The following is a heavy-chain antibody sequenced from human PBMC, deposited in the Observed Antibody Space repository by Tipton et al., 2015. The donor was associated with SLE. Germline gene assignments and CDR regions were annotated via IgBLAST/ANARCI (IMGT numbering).Heavy chain of an antibody. V-gene: IGHV4-34*01. CDR3: ARERLITMIVVVMTGDAFDI. CDR2: INHSGRT. J-gene: IGHJ3*02. D-gene: IGHD3-22*01. CDR1: GGSISSYY. Sequence: TLSLTCTVSGGSISSYYWSWIRQPPGKGPEWIGEINHSGRTNCNPSLKSRVTISVDTSKNQFSLKLSSVTAADTAVYYCARERLITMIVVVMTGDAFDIWGQGTMVTVSS.